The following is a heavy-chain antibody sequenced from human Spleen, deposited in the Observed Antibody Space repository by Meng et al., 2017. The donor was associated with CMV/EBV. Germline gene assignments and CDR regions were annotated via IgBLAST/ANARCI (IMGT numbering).Heavy chain of an antibody. CDR3: ATSGGFYYYGMDV. J-gene: IGHJ6*02. V-gene: IGHV4-38-2*02. Sequence: SETLSLTCTVSGYSVSSGYYWDWIRQPPGKGLEWIGNIYHSGSTYYNPSLKSRVTISLDTSKNHFSLRLSSVTAADTAVYFCATSGGFYYYGMDVWGQGTTVTVSS. D-gene: IGHD2-15*01. CDR2: IYHSGST. CDR1: GYSVSSGYY.